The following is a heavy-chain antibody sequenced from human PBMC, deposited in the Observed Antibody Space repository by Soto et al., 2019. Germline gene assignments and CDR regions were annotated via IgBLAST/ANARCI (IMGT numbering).Heavy chain of an antibody. CDR1: RGSINTYY. CDR2: IYYSGST. CDR3: ARHLYSIPTYSPVGYSQH. J-gene: IGHJ1*01. V-gene: IGHV4-59*08. Sequence: QVQLQESGPGLVKPSETLSLTCTVSRGSINTYYWSWIRQPPGKGLEWIGYIYYSGSTNYNPSLKSRVTTSLDTSKNHFSLKLSSVTAADTAVYYCARHLYSIPTYSPVGYSQHWGQGTLVTVSS. D-gene: IGHD2-21*01.